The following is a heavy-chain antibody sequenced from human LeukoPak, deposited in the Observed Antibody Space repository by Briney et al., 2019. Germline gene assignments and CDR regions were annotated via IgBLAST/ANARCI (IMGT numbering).Heavy chain of an antibody. J-gene: IGHJ4*02. CDR2: INPNSGGT. D-gene: IGHD6-13*01. V-gene: IGHV1-2*02. Sequence: GASVKVSCKASGYTFTGYYMHWVRQAPGQGLEWMGWINPNSGGTNYAQKFQGRVTMTRDTSISTAYMELSRLRSDDTAVYYCARFSEGEPGIAAASDYWGQGTLVTVSS. CDR1: GYTFTGYY. CDR3: ARFSEGEPGIAAASDY.